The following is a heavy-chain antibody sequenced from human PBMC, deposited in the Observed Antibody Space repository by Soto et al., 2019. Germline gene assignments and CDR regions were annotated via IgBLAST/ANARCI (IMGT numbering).Heavy chain of an antibody. Sequence: QITLKESGPTLVKPTQTLTLTCTFSGFSLSTSGVGVAWIRQPPGKALEWLALIYWDDDKRYRPSLESRLTIXXXTXXNPVVLTMTNMDSVATATYYCAYLPCSGGSCYWFSFSGMDVWGQGTTVTVSS. V-gene: IGHV2-5*02. CDR3: AYLPCSGGSCYWFSFSGMDV. CDR1: GFSLSTSGVG. CDR2: IYWDDDK. J-gene: IGHJ6*02. D-gene: IGHD2-15*01.